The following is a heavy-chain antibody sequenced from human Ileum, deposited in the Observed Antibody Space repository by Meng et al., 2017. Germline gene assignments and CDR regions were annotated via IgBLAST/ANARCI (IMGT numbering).Heavy chain of an antibody. CDR1: GGSVSTSDYQ. Sequence: QVQLQGSGPGLVTPSVTLSLICTVSGGSVSTSDYQWGWIRQPPGKGLEWIGYAGTNYNPSLKSRVTISVDTSKRQFSLKLTSVTAADTAVYYCARDHWGSLDYWGQGILVTVSS. V-gene: IGHV4-61*08. D-gene: IGHD7-27*01. CDR2: AGT. CDR3: ARDHWGSLDY. J-gene: IGHJ4*02.